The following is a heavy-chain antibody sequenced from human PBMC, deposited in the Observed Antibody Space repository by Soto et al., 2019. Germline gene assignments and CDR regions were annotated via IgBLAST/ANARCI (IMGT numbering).Heavy chain of an antibody. V-gene: IGHV1-3*01. J-gene: IGHJ5*02. D-gene: IGHD2-2*01. CDR1: GYTFTSYA. CDR2: INAGNGNT. Sequence: VKVSCKASGYTFTSYAMHWVRQAPGQRLEWMGWINAGNGNTKYSQKFQGRVTITRDTSASTAYMELSSLRSEDTAVYYCARKAPAANNWFDPWGQGTLVTVSS. CDR3: ARKAPAANNWFDP.